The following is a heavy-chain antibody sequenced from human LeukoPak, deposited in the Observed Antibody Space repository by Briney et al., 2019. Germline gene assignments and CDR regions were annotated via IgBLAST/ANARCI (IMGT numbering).Heavy chain of an antibody. V-gene: IGHV3-33*01. CDR1: GFTFSSYG. CDR2: IWYDGSNK. J-gene: IGHJ4*02. D-gene: IGHD4-17*01. Sequence: GGSLRLSCAASGFTFSSYGMHWVRQAPGKGLEWVAVIWYDGSNKYYADSVKGRFTISRDNSKNTLYLQMNSLRAEDTAVYYCARDVGPTVQPTPVDFWGQGTLVTVYS. CDR3: ARDVGPTVQPTPVDF.